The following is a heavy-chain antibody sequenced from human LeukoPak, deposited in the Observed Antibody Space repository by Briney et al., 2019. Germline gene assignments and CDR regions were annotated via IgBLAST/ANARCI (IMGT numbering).Heavy chain of an antibody. Sequence: GGSLRLSCAASGFTVSSNYMSWVRQAPGKGLEWVSVIYSGGSTYYADSVKGRFTISRDNSKNTLYLQMNSLRAEDTAVYYCAKGFYGSGSYYIHYWGQGTLVTVSS. CDR2: IYSGGST. CDR1: GFTVSSNY. V-gene: IGHV3-66*02. J-gene: IGHJ4*02. D-gene: IGHD3-10*01. CDR3: AKGFYGSGSYYIHY.